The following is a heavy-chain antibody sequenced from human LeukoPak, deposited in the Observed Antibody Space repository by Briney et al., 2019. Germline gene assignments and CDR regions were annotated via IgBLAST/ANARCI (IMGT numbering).Heavy chain of an antibody. Sequence: GGSLRLSCAASGFTFDDYAMHWVRQAPGKGLEWVSGISWNSGSIGYADSVKGRFTISRDNAKNSLYLQMNSLRAEDTAVYYCAADTDYYGSGSYWGQGTLVTVSS. J-gene: IGHJ4*02. V-gene: IGHV3-9*01. D-gene: IGHD3-10*01. CDR1: GFTFDDYA. CDR3: AADTDYYGSGSY. CDR2: ISWNSGSI.